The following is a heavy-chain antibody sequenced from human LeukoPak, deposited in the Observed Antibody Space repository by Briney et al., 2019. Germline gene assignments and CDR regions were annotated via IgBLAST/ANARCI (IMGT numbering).Heavy chain of an antibody. CDR1: GFTFSSYD. V-gene: IGHV3-13*01. J-gene: IGHJ3*02. Sequence: GGSLRLSCAASGFTFSSYDMHWVRQATGKGLEWVSAIGTAGDTYYPGSVKGRFTISRENAKNSLYLQMNSLRAGDTAVYYCARAVIDYDAFDIWGQGTMVTVSS. CDR3: ARAVIDYDAFDI. CDR2: IGTAGDT. D-gene: IGHD2/OR15-2a*01.